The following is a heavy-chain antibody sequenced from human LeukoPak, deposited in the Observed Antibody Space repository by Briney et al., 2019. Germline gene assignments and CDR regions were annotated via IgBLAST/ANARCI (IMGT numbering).Heavy chain of an antibody. CDR3: ARYTVSSYYYGMDV. D-gene: IGHD4-17*01. CDR2: IYYSGST. J-gene: IGHJ6*02. V-gene: IGHV4-59*01. CDR1: GLTFNNYA. Sequence: GSLRLSCAVSGLTFNNYAMSWVRQPPGKGLEWIGYIYYSGSTNYNPSLKSRVTISVDTSKNQFSLKLSSVTAADTAVYYCARYTVSSYYYGMDVWGQGTTVSVSS.